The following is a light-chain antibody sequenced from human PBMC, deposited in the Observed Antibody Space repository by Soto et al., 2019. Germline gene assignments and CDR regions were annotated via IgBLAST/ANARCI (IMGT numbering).Light chain of an antibody. J-gene: IGKJ1*01. V-gene: IGKV1-39*01. CDR2: AAS. CDR1: QSISNY. Sequence: DIQMTQSPSTLSGSVGYRVTITCRAIQSISNYLNCYQQKPGTAPKVLLYAASTLQSGVPSRFSGSGSGTDFTLTITSLEPEDFAVYYCQQYGDSPQTFGPGTKVDIK. CDR3: QQYGDSPQT.